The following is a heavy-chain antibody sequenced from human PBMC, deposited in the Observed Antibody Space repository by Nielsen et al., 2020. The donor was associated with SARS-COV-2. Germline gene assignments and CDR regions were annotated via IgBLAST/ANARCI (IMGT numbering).Heavy chain of an antibody. Sequence: ASVKVSCKASGYTFTSYGISWVRQAPGQGLEWMGWISAYNGNTNYAQKLQGRVTMTTDTSTSTAYMELRSLRSDDTAVYYCARDRQYNWNDYNGMDVWGQGTTVIVSS. CDR1: GYTFTSYG. J-gene: IGHJ6*02. V-gene: IGHV1-18*01. CDR3: ARDRQYNWNDYNGMDV. CDR2: ISAYNGNT. D-gene: IGHD1-1*01.